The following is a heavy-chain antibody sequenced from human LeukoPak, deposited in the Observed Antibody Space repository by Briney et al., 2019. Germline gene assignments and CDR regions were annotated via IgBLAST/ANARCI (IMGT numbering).Heavy chain of an antibody. V-gene: IGHV3-21*01. CDR3: ARDRISKAAAGMLAFDI. D-gene: IGHD6-13*01. CDR1: GFTFSSYS. CDR2: ISSSSSYI. Sequence: GGSLRLSCAASGFTFSSYSMNWVRQAPGKGLEWVSSISSSSSYIYYADSVKGRFTISRDNAKNSLYLHMNSLRAEDTAVYYCARDRISKAAAGMLAFDIWGQGTMVTVSS. J-gene: IGHJ3*02.